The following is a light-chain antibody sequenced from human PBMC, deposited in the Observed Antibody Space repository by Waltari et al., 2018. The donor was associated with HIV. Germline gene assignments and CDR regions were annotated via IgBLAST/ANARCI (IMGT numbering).Light chain of an antibody. J-gene: IGLJ1*01. CDR3: QSADSSGSNFV. V-gene: IGLV3-25*03. CDR1: PLAKQY. Sequence: SYELTQPPSVSVSPGQTARITCSGDPLAKQYAYWYQQTPGQAPVSVIYKDSERPSRIPERFSGSSSGTTVTLTISGVQAEDEADYYCQSADSSGSNFVFGTGTKVTVL. CDR2: KDS.